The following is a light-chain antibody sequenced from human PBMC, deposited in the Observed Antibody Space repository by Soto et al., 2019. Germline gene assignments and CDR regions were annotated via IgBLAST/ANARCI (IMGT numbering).Light chain of an antibody. CDR3: HQYGSSPPYT. CDR2: GSS. Sequence: EVVLTQSPGTLSLSPGESATLSCRASQSVTNNYFARYQQKPGQAPRLLIFGSSDRATGIPDRFSGSGSGTDFTLTIIILEPEDFAVYYCHQYGSSPPYTFGQGTKLEIK. J-gene: IGKJ2*01. CDR1: QSVTNNY. V-gene: IGKV3-20*01.